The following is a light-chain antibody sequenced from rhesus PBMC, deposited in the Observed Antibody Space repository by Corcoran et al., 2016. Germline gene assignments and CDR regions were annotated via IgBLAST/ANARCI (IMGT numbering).Light chain of an antibody. J-gene: IGKJ4*01. CDR1: ENVNKY. Sequence: DIQMTQSPSSLSASVGDRVTITCRASENVNKYLHWYQQKPGKAPKLLIYTASTLQRGVPSRFRGSGSGTDYTFTSSSLQPEDVATYYCQHSYGNPLTFGGGTKVEIK. CDR3: QHSYGNPLT. V-gene: IGKV1-74*01. CDR2: TAS.